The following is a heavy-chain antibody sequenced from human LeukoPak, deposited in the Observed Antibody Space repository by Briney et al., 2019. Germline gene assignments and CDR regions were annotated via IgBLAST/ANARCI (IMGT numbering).Heavy chain of an antibody. CDR3: ARVKVVVVAATPGFDY. J-gene: IGHJ4*02. CDR1: GAFITNSNW. V-gene: IGHV4-4*02. D-gene: IGHD2-15*01. Sequence: SETLSLTCAVSGAFITNSNWWSWVRQPPGKGLEWIGEIYHSGSTNYNPSLKSRVTTSVDTSKNQFSLKLSSVTAADTAVYYCARVKVVVVAATPGFDYWGQGTLVTVSS. CDR2: IYHSGST.